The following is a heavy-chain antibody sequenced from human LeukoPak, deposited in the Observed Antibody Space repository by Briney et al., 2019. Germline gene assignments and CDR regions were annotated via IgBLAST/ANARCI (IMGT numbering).Heavy chain of an antibody. Sequence: GGSLRLSCAASGFTFSRSAMTWVRQTPGKGLDWVSSISSSGNTYYADSVKGRFTISRDNSKNMLYLQMNSLRAEDTAVYYCVKGRISEDGLDFWGQGTLDTVSS. V-gene: IGHV3-23*01. D-gene: IGHD6-13*01. CDR3: VKGRISEDGLDF. CDR1: GFTFSRSA. CDR2: ISSSGNT. J-gene: IGHJ4*02.